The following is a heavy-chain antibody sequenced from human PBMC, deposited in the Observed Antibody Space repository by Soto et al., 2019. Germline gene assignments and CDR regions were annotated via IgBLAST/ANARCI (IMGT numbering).Heavy chain of an antibody. D-gene: IGHD5-12*01. CDR3: ARDLGGWLDY. V-gene: IGHV1-46*01. CDR1: GYTFTSYY. CDR2: INASSGNT. J-gene: IGHJ4*02. Sequence: ASVKVSCKASGYTFTSYYMHWVRQAPGQGLEWMGIINASSGNTKYSQKFQGRVTITRDTSASTAYMELSSLRSEDTAVYYCARDLGGWLDYWGQG.